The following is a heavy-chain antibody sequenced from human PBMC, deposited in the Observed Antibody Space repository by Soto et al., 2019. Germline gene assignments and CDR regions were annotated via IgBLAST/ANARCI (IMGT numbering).Heavy chain of an antibody. Sequence: SETLSLPWTVSGGSISRYHWSWIRQPPGKGLEWIGYIYYSGSTNYNPSLKSRVTISVDTSKNQFSLKLSSVTAADTAVYYCARKMCSGGSCYFDYWGQGTLVTVSS. CDR1: GGSISRYH. V-gene: IGHV4-59*01. J-gene: IGHJ4*02. CDR3: ARKMCSGGSCYFDY. D-gene: IGHD2-15*01. CDR2: IYYSGST.